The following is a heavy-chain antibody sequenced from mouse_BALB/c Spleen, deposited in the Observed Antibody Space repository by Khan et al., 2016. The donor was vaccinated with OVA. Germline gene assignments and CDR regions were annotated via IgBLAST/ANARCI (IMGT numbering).Heavy chain of an antibody. CDR2: INPSTGYT. D-gene: IGHD2-1*01. CDR3: GRGGHYGALFAY. Sequence: QVQLQQSGAELAKPGASVKISCKASGYSFTTYWMHWVKQRPGQGLEWIGYINPSTGYTDYNQKVKDKATLTADKSTSTAYMELSSLTSDDSAVYYCGRGGHYGALFAYWGQGTLVTVSA. V-gene: IGHV1-7*01. J-gene: IGHJ3*01. CDR1: GYSFTTYW.